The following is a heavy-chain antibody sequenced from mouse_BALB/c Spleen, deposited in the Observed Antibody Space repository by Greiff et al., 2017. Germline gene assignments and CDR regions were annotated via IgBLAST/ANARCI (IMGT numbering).Heavy chain of an antibody. CDR1: GFTFSDYY. V-gene: IGHV5-4*02. J-gene: IGHJ3*01. CDR3: ARGSDYTWFAY. Sequence: EVKLEESGGGLVKPGGSLKLSCAASGFTFSDYYMYWVRQTPEKRLEWVATISDGGSYTYYPDSVKGRFTISRDNAKNNLYLQMSSLKSEDTAMYYCARGSDYTWFAYWGQGTLVTVSA. D-gene: IGHD2-4*01. CDR2: ISDGGSYT.